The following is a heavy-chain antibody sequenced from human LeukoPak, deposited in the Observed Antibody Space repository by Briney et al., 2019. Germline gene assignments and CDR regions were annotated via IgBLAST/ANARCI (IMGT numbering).Heavy chain of an antibody. CDR2: INHSGST. J-gene: IGHJ4*02. CDR3: AALTGTDFDY. V-gene: IGHV4-34*01. Sequence: PSETLSLTCAIYGGSFSGYYWSWIRQPPGKGLEWIGEINHSGSTNYNPSLKSRVTISVDTSKNQFSLKLSSVTAADTAVYYCAALTGTDFDYWGQGTPVTVSS. D-gene: IGHD1-20*01. CDR1: GGSFSGYY.